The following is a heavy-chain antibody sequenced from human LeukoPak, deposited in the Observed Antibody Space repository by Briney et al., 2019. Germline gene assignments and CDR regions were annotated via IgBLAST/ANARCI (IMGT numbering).Heavy chain of an antibody. Sequence: SVKVSCKASGGTFSSYAISWVRQAPGQGLEWMGRIIPILGIANYAQKFQGRVTITADKSTSTAYKELSSLRSEDTAVYYCARDPYYYDSSGYYYVPYYFDYWGQGTLVTVSS. V-gene: IGHV1-69*04. CDR1: GGTFSSYA. D-gene: IGHD3-22*01. J-gene: IGHJ4*02. CDR2: IIPILGIA. CDR3: ARDPYYYDSSGYYYVPYYFDY.